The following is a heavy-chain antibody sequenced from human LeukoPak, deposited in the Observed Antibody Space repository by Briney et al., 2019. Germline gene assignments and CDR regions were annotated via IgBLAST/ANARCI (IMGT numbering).Heavy chain of an antibody. V-gene: IGHV3-9*01. CDR2: ISWNSGSI. CDR1: GFTFDDYA. J-gene: IGHJ6*02. D-gene: IGHD1-1*01. Sequence: GGSLRLSCAASGFTFDDYAMHWVRQAPGKGLEWVSGISWNSGSIGYADSVKGRFTASRDNAKNSLYLQMNSLRAEDTALYYCAKDRKEERTGYYYYGMDVWGQGTTVTVSS. CDR3: AKDRKEERTGYYYYGMDV.